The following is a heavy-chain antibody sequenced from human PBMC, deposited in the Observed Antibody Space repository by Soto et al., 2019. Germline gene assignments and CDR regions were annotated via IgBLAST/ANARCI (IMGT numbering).Heavy chain of an antibody. J-gene: IGHJ4*02. Sequence: QVQLVESGGGVVQPGGSLRLSCAASGFTFSDSGMHWVRQAPGKGLEWVAVIWSDGSDKSYADSVEGRFTISRDNSKNTLYLQMNSLRAEDTAVYYCVRSNRSPSSSGWGGGFDYWGQGTLVTVSS. CDR1: GFTFSDSG. CDR2: IWSDGSDK. D-gene: IGHD6-6*01. CDR3: VRSNRSPSSSGWGGGFDY. V-gene: IGHV3-33*01.